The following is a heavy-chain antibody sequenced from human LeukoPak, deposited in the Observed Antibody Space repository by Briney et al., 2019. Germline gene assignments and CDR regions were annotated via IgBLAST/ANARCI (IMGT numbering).Heavy chain of an antibody. V-gene: IGHV1-46*01. J-gene: IGHJ4*02. D-gene: IGHD1-26*01. Sequence: GASVRVSCKASGYTFTSYYMHRVRQAPGQGLEWMGIINPSGGSTSYAQKFQGRVTMTRDTSTSTVYMELSSLRSEDTAVYYCVSSGSYRPEFVQWGQGTLVTVSS. CDR3: VSSGSYRPEFVQ. CDR1: GYTFTSYY. CDR2: INPSGGST.